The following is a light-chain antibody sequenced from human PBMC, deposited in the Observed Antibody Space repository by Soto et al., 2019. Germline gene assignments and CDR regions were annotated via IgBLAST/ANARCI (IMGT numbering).Light chain of an antibody. CDR1: TSDLGGYKY. Sequence: SVLTQPASVSGSPGQSITISCTGTTSDLGGYKYVSWYQQHPGKAPKLMIYEVSNRPSGVSNRFSGSKSGNTASLTISGLQAEDEADYYCSSYRSSSTPCVFGGGTQLTVL. CDR3: SSYRSSSTPCV. CDR2: EVS. V-gene: IGLV2-14*01. J-gene: IGLJ3*02.